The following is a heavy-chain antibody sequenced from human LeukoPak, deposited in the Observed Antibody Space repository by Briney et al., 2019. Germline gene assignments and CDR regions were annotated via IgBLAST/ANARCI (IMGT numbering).Heavy chain of an antibody. Sequence: ASVKVSCKASGYTFTSYGISWVRQAPGQGLEWMGWISAYNGNTNYAQKLQGRVTMTTDTSTSTAYMELRSLRSDDTAVYYCARVPSMIVVVITGGYYFDYWGQGTLVTVSS. D-gene: IGHD3-22*01. CDR3: ARVPSMIVVVITGGYYFDY. CDR1: GYTFTSYG. CDR2: ISAYNGNT. J-gene: IGHJ4*02. V-gene: IGHV1-18*01.